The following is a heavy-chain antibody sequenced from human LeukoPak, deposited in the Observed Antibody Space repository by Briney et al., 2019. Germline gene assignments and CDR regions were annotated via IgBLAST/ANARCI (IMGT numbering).Heavy chain of an antibody. V-gene: IGHV4-39*01. J-gene: IGHJ6*03. D-gene: IGHD3-3*01. CDR2: IYYSGST. CDR3: ATGVVRSYYYYMDV. Sequence: SIYYSGSTYYNPSLKSRVTISVDTSKNQFSLKLSSVTAADTAVYYCATGVVRSYYYYMDVWGKGTTVTVSS.